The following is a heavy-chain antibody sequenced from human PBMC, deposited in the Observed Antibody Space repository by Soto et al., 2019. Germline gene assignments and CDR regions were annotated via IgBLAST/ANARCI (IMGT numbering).Heavy chain of an antibody. V-gene: IGHV3-48*02. D-gene: IGHD3-22*01. CDR3: ARAVKQGSGYPYYFDF. J-gene: IGHJ4*01. CDR2: ISGSGSAT. Sequence: GALRRSCAASGFTFSSFAMTWVRQAPGKGLEWVSYISGSGSATYYADSVKGRFTISRDNAKNSLVLQMNSLRDEDTAVYYCARAVKQGSGYPYYFDFWGQGTLVTVSS. CDR1: GFTFSSFA.